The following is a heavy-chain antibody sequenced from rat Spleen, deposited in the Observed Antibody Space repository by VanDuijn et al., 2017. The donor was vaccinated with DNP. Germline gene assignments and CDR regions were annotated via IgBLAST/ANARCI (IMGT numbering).Heavy chain of an antibody. CDR1: GFTFSSFP. J-gene: IGHJ2*01. CDR2: IFTSGGST. CDR3: ARPDY. V-gene: IGHV5-46*01. Sequence: EVQLVESGGGLVQPGRSMKLSCAASGFTFSSFPMAWVRQAPTKGLEWVAAIFTSGGSTYYPDSVKGRFTISRDNVKNTLYLQMNSLRSEDTATYYCARPDYWGQGVMVTVSS.